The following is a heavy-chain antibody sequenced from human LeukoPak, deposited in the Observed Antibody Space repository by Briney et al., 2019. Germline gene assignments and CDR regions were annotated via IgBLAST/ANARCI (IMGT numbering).Heavy chain of an antibody. J-gene: IGHJ4*02. D-gene: IGHD6-19*01. CDR2: IPYDGSNK. Sequence: GGSLRLSCAASGFTFSSYGMHWVRQAPGKGLEWVAVIPYDGSNKYYADSVKGRFTISRDNSKNTLYLQMNSLRAEDTAVYYCATPPRIAVAGTVDYWGQGTLVTVSS. CDR1: GFTFSSYG. V-gene: IGHV3-30*03. CDR3: ATPPRIAVAGTVDY.